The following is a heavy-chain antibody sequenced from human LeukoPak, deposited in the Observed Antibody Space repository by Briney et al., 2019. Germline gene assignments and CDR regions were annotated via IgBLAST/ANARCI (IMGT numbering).Heavy chain of an antibody. V-gene: IGHV4-31*03. Sequence: PSQTLSLTCTVSADSLSSGGHYWAWIRQFPGKGLESIGYIHHSGRSRHNPSLKDRVAISVDTSRKQFALKLSSVTAADTAMYYCARGGNRFGGFYFDYWGQGIQVIVSS. CDR3: ARGGNRFGGFYFDY. CDR1: ADSLSSGGHY. CDR2: IHHSGRS. D-gene: IGHD3-10*01. J-gene: IGHJ4*02.